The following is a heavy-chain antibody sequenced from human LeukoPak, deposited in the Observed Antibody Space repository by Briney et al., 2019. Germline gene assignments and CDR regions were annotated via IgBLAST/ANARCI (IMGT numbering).Heavy chain of an antibody. J-gene: IGHJ4*02. V-gene: IGHV3-74*01. Sequence: GGSLRLSCAASGFTVSGSWMHWVRQAPGKGLVWVSRINTDGSSTTYADSVKGRFTISRDNANNTLYLQMNSLRGEDTAVYYCARCSSWPDYWGQGTLVTVSS. CDR3: ARCSSWPDY. CDR1: GFTVSGSW. D-gene: IGHD6-13*01. CDR2: INTDGSST.